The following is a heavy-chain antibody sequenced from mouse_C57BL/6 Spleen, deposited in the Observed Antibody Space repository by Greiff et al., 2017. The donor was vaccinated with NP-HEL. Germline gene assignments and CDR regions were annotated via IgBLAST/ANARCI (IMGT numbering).Heavy chain of an antibody. Sequence: QVQLKQSGAELVKPGASVKLSCKASGYTFTSYWMHWVKQRPGQGLEWIGMIHPNSGSTNYNEKFKSKATLTVDKSSSTAYMQLSSLTSEASAVYYGARSNLDYAMDYWGQGTSVTVSS. CDR3: ARSNLDYAMDY. V-gene: IGHV1-64*01. J-gene: IGHJ4*01. CDR1: GYTFTSYW. D-gene: IGHD6-1*01. CDR2: IHPNSGST.